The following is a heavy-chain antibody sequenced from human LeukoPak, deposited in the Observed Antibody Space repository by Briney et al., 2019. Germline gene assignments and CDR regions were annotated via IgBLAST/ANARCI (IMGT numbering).Heavy chain of an antibody. V-gene: IGHV3-21*01. CDR2: ISSTSGNT. CDR1: GFTFSTYT. D-gene: IGHD3-22*01. CDR3: ATTHHYYDSSGFYYSSDAFDI. Sequence: GGSLRLSCAALGFTFSTYTMNWVRQAPGKGLEWVSSISSTSGNTYYADSVKGRFANSRDNAKRSLELHMSSLRVEDTAVYYCATTHHYYDSSGFYYSSDAFDIWGQGTLVTVSS. J-gene: IGHJ3*02.